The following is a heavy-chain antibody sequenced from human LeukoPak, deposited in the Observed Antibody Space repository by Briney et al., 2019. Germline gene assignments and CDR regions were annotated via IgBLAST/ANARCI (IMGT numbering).Heavy chain of an antibody. CDR2: MNPNSGNT. CDR1: GYTFTSYD. V-gene: IGHV1-8*01. CDR3: ARGFTVRQYCSGGSCYFSSYSMDV. D-gene: IGHD2-15*01. J-gene: IGHJ6*02. Sequence: ASVKVSCKASGYTFTSYDINWVRQATGQGLEWMGWMNPNSGNTGYAQKFQGRVTMTRNTSISTAYMELSSLRSEDTAVYYCARGFTVRQYCSGGSCYFSSYSMDVWGQGTTVTVSS.